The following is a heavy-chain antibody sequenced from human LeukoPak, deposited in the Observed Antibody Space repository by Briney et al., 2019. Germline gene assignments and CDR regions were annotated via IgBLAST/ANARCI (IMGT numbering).Heavy chain of an antibody. V-gene: IGHV3-23*01. CDR3: AGYYDFWSGYPVY. Sequence: PGGSLRLSCAASGFTFSNYAMSWVRQAPGKGLEWVSAISGSGGSTYYADSVKGRFTISRDNSKNTLYLQMNSLRAEDTAVYYCAGYYDFWSGYPVYWGQGILVTVSS. CDR2: ISGSGGST. D-gene: IGHD3-3*01. J-gene: IGHJ4*02. CDR1: GFTFSNYA.